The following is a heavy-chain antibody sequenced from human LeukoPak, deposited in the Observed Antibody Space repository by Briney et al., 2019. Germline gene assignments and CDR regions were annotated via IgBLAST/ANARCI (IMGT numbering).Heavy chain of an antibody. CDR2: IKQDGSEK. J-gene: IGHJ4*02. CDR3: AKDYYDSSGPTDY. V-gene: IGHV3-7*01. CDR1: GFTFSNCW. D-gene: IGHD3-22*01. Sequence: GGSLRLSCAASGFTFSNCWMSWVRRAPGKGLEWVANIKQDGSEKYYVNSVKGRFTISRDNSKNTLYLQMNSLRAEDTAVYYCAKDYYDSSGPTDYWGQGTLVTVSS.